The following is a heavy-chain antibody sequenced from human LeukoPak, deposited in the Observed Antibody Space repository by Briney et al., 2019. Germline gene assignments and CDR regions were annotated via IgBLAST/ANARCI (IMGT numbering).Heavy chain of an antibody. CDR2: INTGGST. Sequence: HPGGSLRLSCAASGFKVSSNYMSWVRQAPGKGLAWVSLINTGGSTYYADSVKGRFTMSRDNSKSMLYLQMDSLRAEDTAVYYCARGHYGMDVWGQGTTVTVSS. J-gene: IGHJ6*02. CDR3: ARGHYGMDV. CDR1: GFKVSSNY. V-gene: IGHV3-53*01.